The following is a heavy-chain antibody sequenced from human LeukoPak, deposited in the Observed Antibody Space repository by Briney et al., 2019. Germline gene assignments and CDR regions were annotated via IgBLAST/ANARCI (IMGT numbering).Heavy chain of an antibody. CDR1: GFTYTTYA. CDR2: ISDDGSNK. J-gene: IGHJ3*02. D-gene: IGHD6-13*01. V-gene: IGHV3-30-3*01. Sequence: GGSLRLSCTASGFTYTTYAMHWVRQAPGKGLEWVAVISDDGSNKYYADSVKGRFTISRDNSKNTLFLQMDSLRPEDTALYYCARAAYSGSWGGFAFDIWGQGTMVTVSS. CDR3: ARAAYSGSWGGFAFDI.